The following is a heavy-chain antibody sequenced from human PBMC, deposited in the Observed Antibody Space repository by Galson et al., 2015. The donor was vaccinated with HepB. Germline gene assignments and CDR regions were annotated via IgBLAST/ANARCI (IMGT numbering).Heavy chain of an antibody. V-gene: IGHV3-48*02. D-gene: IGHD5-18*01. CDR3: AGRGYSYGFDYYYGMDV. CDR2: ISSSRSSI. CDR1: GFTFSSYS. J-gene: IGHJ6*02. Sequence: SLRLSCAASGFTFSSYSMNWVRQAPGKGLEWVSYISSSRSSIYYADSVKGRFTISRDNAKNSLNLQMSSLRDEDTAVYYCAGRGYSYGFDYYYGMDVWGQGTTVTVSS.